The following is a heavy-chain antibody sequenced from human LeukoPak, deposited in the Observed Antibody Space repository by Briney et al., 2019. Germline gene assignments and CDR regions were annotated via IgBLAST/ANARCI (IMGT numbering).Heavy chain of an antibody. V-gene: IGHV4-4*02. Sequence: SGTLSLTCGVSGGSISSNNWWSWVRQPPGQGLEWIGEIYHSGSANYNPSLKSRVTISVDKSKNQLSLKLISVTAADTAVYYCARDVGTALVTGDYWGQGTLVTVSS. CDR1: GGSISSNNW. CDR2: IYHSGSA. J-gene: IGHJ4*02. D-gene: IGHD5-18*01. CDR3: ARDVGTALVTGDY.